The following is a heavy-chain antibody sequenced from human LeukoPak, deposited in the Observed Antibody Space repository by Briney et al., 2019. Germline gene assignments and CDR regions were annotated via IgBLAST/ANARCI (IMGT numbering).Heavy chain of an antibody. CDR3: AKYGSGQLWLLGWYFDI. V-gene: IGHV3-23*01. J-gene: IGHJ2*01. Sequence: PGGSQRLSCAASGYTFYNYAVTWVRQAPGKGLEWVSSISHDGASTHYADSVKGRFTISRDNSKNTVFLQMDSLRAEDTAVYFCAKYGSGQLWLLGWYFDIWGRGTLVSVSS. D-gene: IGHD3-16*01. CDR2: ISHDGAST. CDR1: GYTFYNYA.